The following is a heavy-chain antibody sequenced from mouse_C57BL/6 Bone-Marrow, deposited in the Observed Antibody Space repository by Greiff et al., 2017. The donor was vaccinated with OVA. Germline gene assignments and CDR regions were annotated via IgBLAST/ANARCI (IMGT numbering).Heavy chain of an antibody. V-gene: IGHV5-6*01. CDR3: ARPTYGSSYNWYFDV. CDR1: GFTFSSYG. CDR2: ISSGGSYT. Sequence: VQLKESGGDLVKPGGSLKLSCAASGFTFSSYGMSWVRQTPDKRLEWVATISSGGSYTYYPDSVKGRFTISRDNAKNTLYLQMSSLKSEDTAMYYCARPTYGSSYNWYFDVWGTGTTVTVSS. J-gene: IGHJ1*03. D-gene: IGHD1-1*01.